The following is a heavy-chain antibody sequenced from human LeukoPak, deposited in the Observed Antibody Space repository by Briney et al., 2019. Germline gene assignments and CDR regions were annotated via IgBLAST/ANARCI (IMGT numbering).Heavy chain of an antibody. CDR3: ARDRAVGAVKAFDI. V-gene: IGHV4-31*03. CDR1: GGSISSGGYY. Sequence: PSQTLSLTCTVSGGSISSGGYYWSWIRQHPGKGLEWIGYIYYSGSTYYNPSLKSRVTISVDTSKNQFSLKLSSVTAADTAVYYCARDRAVGAVKAFDIWGQGTMVTVSS. CDR2: IYYSGST. D-gene: IGHD1-26*01. J-gene: IGHJ3*02.